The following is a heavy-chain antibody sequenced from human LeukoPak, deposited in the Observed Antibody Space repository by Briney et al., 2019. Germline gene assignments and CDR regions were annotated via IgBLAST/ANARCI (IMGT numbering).Heavy chain of an antibody. J-gene: IGHJ6*03. Sequence: SETLSLTCTVSGGSISTSSYYWGWVRQPPGKGLEWIGNIFYSGSTYYSPSLKSRVTISVDTSKNQFSLKLSSVTAADTAVYYCARPSHTNGWYFNYMDVWSKGTTVTVSS. CDR3: ARPSHTNGWYFNYMDV. CDR1: GGSISTSSYY. CDR2: IFYSGST. D-gene: IGHD6-19*01. V-gene: IGHV4-39*07.